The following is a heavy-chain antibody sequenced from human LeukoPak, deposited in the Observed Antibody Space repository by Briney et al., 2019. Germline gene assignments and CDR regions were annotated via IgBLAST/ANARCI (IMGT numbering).Heavy chain of an antibody. CDR1: GFTVSSNY. CDR2: IYSGGST. CDR3: ARQSRGEKSGPHPGWDNWFDP. Sequence: PGGSLRLSCAASGFTVSSNYMSWVRQAPGKGLEWVSVIYSGGSTYYADSVKGRFTISRDNSKNTLYLQMNSLRAEDTAVYYCARQSRGEKSGPHPGWDNWFDPWGQGTLVTVSS. D-gene: IGHD6-19*01. V-gene: IGHV3-66*04. J-gene: IGHJ5*02.